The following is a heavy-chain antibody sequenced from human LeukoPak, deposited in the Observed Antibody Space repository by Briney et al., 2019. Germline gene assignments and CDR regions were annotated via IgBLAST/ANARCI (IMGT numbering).Heavy chain of an antibody. CDR2: ITSSSSYI. CDR1: GFTFSSYS. CDR3: ASGYYDNTGYYYDAFDI. J-gene: IGHJ3*02. D-gene: IGHD3-22*01. V-gene: IGHV3-21*01. Sequence: PGGSLRLSCAASGFTFSSYSMHWVRQAPGKGLEWISSITSSSSYIYYADSVKGRFTISRDNAKNSLHLQMNSLRAEDSAVYYCASGYYDNTGYYYDAFDIWGQGTMVTVSS.